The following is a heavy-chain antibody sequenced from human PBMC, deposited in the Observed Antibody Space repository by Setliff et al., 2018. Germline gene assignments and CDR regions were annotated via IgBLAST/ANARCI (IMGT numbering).Heavy chain of an antibody. CDR3: ASNIHGYGHRRLDY. CDR2: IIPIFGTA. D-gene: IGHD5-18*01. Sequence: RASVKVSCKASGGTFSSYAISWVRQAPGQGLEWMGGIIPIFGTANYAQKFQGRVTITADESTSTAYMELSSLRSEDTAVYFCASNIHGYGHRRLDYWGQGTLVTVSS. V-gene: IGHV1-69*13. J-gene: IGHJ4*02. CDR1: GGTFSSYA.